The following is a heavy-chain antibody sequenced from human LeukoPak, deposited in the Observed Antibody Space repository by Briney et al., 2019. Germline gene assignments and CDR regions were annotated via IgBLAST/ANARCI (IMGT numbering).Heavy chain of an antibody. CDR3: ARGDVVYYGSGSWKLDQ. Sequence: GASAKVSCKTSGYTFTRYYISWVRQAPGQVLEWMAWISAYNGNTKYAQKFQGRVTMTTDTSTSTAYMELRSLRSDDTAVYYCARGDVVYYGSGSWKLDQWGQGTLITVSS. CDR1: GYTFTRYY. CDR2: ISAYNGNT. D-gene: IGHD3-10*01. J-gene: IGHJ4*02. V-gene: IGHV1-18*01.